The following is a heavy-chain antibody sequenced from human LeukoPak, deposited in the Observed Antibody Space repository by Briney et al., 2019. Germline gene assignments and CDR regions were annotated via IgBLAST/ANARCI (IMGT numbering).Heavy chain of an antibody. Sequence: GGSLRLSCAASGFTFSRFWKNWVRQAPGRGLEWVANINQSGGRNNYVDSVKGRLTISRDNAKNSLFLEMSSLRADDTAVYFCARDVEGGTFDIWGQGTTVTVSS. CDR2: INQSGGRN. D-gene: IGHD3-16*01. CDR1: GFTFSRFW. CDR3: ARDVEGGTFDI. J-gene: IGHJ3*02. V-gene: IGHV3-7*05.